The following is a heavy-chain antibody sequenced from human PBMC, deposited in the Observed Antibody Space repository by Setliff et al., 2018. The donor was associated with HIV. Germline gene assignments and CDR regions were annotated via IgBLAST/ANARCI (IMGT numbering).Heavy chain of an antibody. CDR1: GGSFSGYY. CDR3: ARERRGGYSGYDSHWYFDL. V-gene: IGHV4-34*01. Sequence: KTSETLSLTCAVYGGSFSGYYWSWIRQPPGKGLEWIGEINHSGSTNYNPSLKSRVTISVDTSKNQFSLKLTSVTAADTAVYYCARERRGGYSGYDSHWYFDLWGRGTLVTVSS. D-gene: IGHD5-12*01. J-gene: IGHJ2*01. CDR2: INHSGST.